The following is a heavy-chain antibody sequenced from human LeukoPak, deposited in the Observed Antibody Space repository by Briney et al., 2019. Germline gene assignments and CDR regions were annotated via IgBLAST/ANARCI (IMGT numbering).Heavy chain of an antibody. CDR2: MYYSGST. D-gene: IGHD5-18*01. J-gene: IGHJ4*02. CDR3: AREFRGDDLQLWPHFDY. Sequence: MPGGSLRLSCAASGFTFSRYAMNWVRQPPGKGLEWIGSMYYSGSTYYNPSLKSRVTISVDTSKNQFSLKLSSVTAADTAVYYCAREFRGDDLQLWPHFDYWGQGTLVTVSS. CDR1: GFTFSRYA. V-gene: IGHV4-39*07.